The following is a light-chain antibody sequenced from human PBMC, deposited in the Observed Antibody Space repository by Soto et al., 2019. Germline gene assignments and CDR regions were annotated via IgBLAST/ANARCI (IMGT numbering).Light chain of an antibody. J-gene: IGKJ4*01. Sequence: EIVLTQSPATLSLSPGERATLSCRASQSIRSYLAWYQQRPGQAPRLLIFDASDRATGIPARFSGSGSGTDVTLTISSLEREDFAVYYCQQRAEWPLTLGGGTKVEIK. CDR3: QQRAEWPLT. V-gene: IGKV3-11*01. CDR2: DAS. CDR1: QSIRSY.